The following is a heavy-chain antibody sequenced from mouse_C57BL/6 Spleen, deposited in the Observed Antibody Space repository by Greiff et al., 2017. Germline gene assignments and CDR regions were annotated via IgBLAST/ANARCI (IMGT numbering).Heavy chain of an antibody. Sequence: VQLKESGAELVKPGASVKLSCTASGFNIKDYYMHWVKQRTEQGLEWIGRIDPEDGETKYAPKFQGKATITADTSSNTAYLQLSSLTSEDTAVYYCAFITTVVEYYFDYWGQGTTLTVSS. V-gene: IGHV14-2*01. J-gene: IGHJ2*01. CDR2: IDPEDGET. CDR3: AFITTVVEYYFDY. CDR1: GFNIKDYY. D-gene: IGHD1-1*01.